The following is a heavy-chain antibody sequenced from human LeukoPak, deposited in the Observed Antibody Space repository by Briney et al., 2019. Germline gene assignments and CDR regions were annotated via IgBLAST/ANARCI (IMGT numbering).Heavy chain of an antibody. CDR1: GFTFSSYW. J-gene: IGHJ4*02. D-gene: IGHD2-21*02. CDR3: ASKVYCGGDCYRYFDY. CDR2: IKQEGSEK. Sequence: PGGSLRLSCAASGFTFSSYWMSWVRQAPGKGLEGVANIKQEGSEKYYVDSVKGRFTISRENAKNSLYLQMNSLRAEDTAVYYCASKVYCGGDCYRYFDYWGQGTLVTVSS. V-gene: IGHV3-7*01.